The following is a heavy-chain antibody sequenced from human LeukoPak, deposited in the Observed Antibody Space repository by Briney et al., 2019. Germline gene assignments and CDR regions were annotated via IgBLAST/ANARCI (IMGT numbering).Heavy chain of an antibody. CDR2: INPNSGGT. V-gene: IGHV1-2*02. J-gene: IGHJ4*02. Sequence: ASVKVSCKASGYTFTGYYMHWVRQAPGQGLEWMGWINPNSGGTNYAQKFQGRVTMTRDTSISTAYMELSRLRSDDTAVYYCASIGTYYYDSSGYESFDYWGQGTLVTVSS. CDR3: ASIGTYYYDSSGYESFDY. CDR1: GYTFTGYY. D-gene: IGHD3-22*01.